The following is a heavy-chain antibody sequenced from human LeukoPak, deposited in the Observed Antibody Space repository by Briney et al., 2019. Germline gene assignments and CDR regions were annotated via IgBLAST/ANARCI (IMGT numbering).Heavy chain of an antibody. D-gene: IGHD3-22*01. V-gene: IGHV3-9*01. Sequence: GGSLRLSCAASGFTFDNYAMRWVRQAPGKGLEWVSGIRWNSGGMGYADSVTGRFSISRHNPKNTQYLQMNALRAEDTAMYHCAKTDRPLVVVPSPHYIAYWGQGTLVTVSS. J-gene: IGHJ4*02. CDR2: IRWNSGGM. CDR1: GFTFDNYA. CDR3: AKTDRPLVVVPSPHYIAY.